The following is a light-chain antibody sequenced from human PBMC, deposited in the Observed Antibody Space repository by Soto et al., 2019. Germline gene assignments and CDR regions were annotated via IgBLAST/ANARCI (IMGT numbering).Light chain of an antibody. Sequence: QSALTQPASVSGSPGQSITISCTGTSSDVGAYNFVSWHQQHPGKAPKLMIYNVYDRPSGISYRFSGSKSGNTASLTISGLQGEDEADYYCSAYTVSRTYVFGTGTSSPS. CDR1: SSDVGAYNF. CDR2: NVY. V-gene: IGLV2-14*03. J-gene: IGLJ1*01. CDR3: SAYTVSRTYV.